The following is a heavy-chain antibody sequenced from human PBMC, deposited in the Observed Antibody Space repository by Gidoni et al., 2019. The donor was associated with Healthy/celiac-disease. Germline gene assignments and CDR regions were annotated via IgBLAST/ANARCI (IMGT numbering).Heavy chain of an antibody. Sequence: EVKRVEPGGGLFRPGGSLRPSCAASGSAVSSNYMSWVRQAPGNGLEWVSVIYSGGSTYYADSVKGRFTISRDNSKNTLYLQMNSLRAEDTAVYYCARAGYGDYASFDYWGQGTLVTVSS. CDR3: ARAGYGDYASFDY. CDR1: GSAVSSNY. J-gene: IGHJ4*02. D-gene: IGHD4-17*01. V-gene: IGHV3-53*01. CDR2: IYSGGST.